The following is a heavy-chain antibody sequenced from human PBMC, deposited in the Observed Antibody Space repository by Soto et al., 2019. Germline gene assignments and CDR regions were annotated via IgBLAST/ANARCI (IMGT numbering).Heavy chain of an antibody. D-gene: IGHD3-22*01. J-gene: IGHJ4*02. CDR3: AKGVDHYYDSSGYYVE. V-gene: IGHV3-23*01. CDR1: GFTFSSYA. CDR2: ISGSGGST. Sequence: GGSLRLSCAASGFTFSSYAMSWVRQAPGKGLEWVSAISGSGGSTYYADSVKGRFTISRDNSKNTLYLQMNSLRAEDTAVYYCAKGVDHYYDSSGYYVEWGQGTLVTVSS.